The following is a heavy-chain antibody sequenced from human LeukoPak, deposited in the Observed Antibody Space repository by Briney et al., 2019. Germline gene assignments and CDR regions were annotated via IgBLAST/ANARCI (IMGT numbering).Heavy chain of an antibody. CDR1: GFTFSNYD. J-gene: IGHJ3*02. V-gene: IGHV3-48*03. CDR2: ISSSGFTT. D-gene: IGHD2-2*01. Sequence: GGSLRLSCAASGFTFSNYDMNWVRQAPGKGLEWLAYISSSGFTTYYEDSVKGRFTISRDNAKNSLYLQMNSLRAEDTAVYYCARDPTYCSSTSCYGENAFDIWGQGTMVTVSS. CDR3: ARDPTYCSSTSCYGENAFDI.